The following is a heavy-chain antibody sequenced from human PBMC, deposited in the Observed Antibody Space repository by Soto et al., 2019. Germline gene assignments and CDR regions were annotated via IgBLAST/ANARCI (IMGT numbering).Heavy chain of an antibody. Sequence: PWGSLRLSCAASGFTFSSYSMNWVRQAPGKGLEWVSSISSSSSYIYYADSVKGRFTISRDNAKNSLYLQMNSLRAEDTAVYYCARSGWYYYDSSGRNELDYWGQGTLVTVSS. V-gene: IGHV3-21*01. D-gene: IGHD3-22*01. J-gene: IGHJ4*02. CDR3: ARSGWYYYDSSGRNELDY. CDR1: GFTFSSYS. CDR2: ISSSSSYI.